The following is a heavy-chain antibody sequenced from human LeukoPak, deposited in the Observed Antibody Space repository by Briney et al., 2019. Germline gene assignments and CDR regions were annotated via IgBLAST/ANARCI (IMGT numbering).Heavy chain of an antibody. CDR3: AGTYSLYDPFDI. J-gene: IGHJ3*02. D-gene: IGHD6-13*01. Sequence: PGGSLRLSCAASGFSFSSFGMSWVRQAPGKGLEWIGNIYHSGNTYYNPSLKSRVSLSVDTSENQFSLKLSSVTAADTAVYYCAGTYSLYDPFDIWGQGTMVTVSS. V-gene: IGHV4-38-2*01. CDR2: IYHSGNT. CDR1: GFSFSSFGM.